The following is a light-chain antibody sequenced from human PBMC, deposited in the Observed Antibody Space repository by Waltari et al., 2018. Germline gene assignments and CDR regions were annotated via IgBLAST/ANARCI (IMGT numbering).Light chain of an antibody. CDR1: SSNIGSNY. CDR2: RNN. V-gene: IGLV1-47*01. CDR3: AAWDDSLSGPV. Sequence: QSVLTQPPSASGTPGQRVTISCSGSSSNIGSNYVYWYQQPPGTAPKLLIYRNNQRPSGVPDRFSGSKSGTSASLAISGLRSEDEADYHCAAWDDSLSGPVFGGGTKLTVL. J-gene: IGLJ2*01.